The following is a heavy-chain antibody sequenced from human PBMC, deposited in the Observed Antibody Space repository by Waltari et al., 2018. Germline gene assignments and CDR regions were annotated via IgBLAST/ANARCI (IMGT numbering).Heavy chain of an antibody. J-gene: IGHJ3*02. Sequence: QVQLQESGPGLVKPSETLSLTCGVAAYSINSGYYWGWTRQSPGRGLAWIGSIDYSGTASCNPSLKSRVTLPMDTSGNPFFLKLTSVTAADSGVYFWARDRHYYAESYGGGRDSFDIWGQGTLVTVSS. CDR3: ARDRHYYAESYGGGRDSFDI. CDR1: AYSINSGYY. D-gene: IGHD3-10*01. CDR2: IDYSGTA. V-gene: IGHV4-38-2*02.